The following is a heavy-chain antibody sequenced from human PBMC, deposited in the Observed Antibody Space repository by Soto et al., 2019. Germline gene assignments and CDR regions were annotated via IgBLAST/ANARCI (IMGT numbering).Heavy chain of an antibody. D-gene: IGHD3-3*01. CDR1: GFTFSSYS. CDR3: ARGPSYYDFWSGYPKYYFDY. J-gene: IGHJ4*02. Sequence: EVQLVESGGGLVQPGGSLRLSCAASGFTFSSYSMNWVRQAPGKGLEWVSYISSSSSTIYYADSVKGQFTISRDNAKNSLYLQMNSLRAEDTAVYYCARGPSYYDFWSGYPKYYFDYWGQGTLVTVSS. CDR2: ISSSSSTI. V-gene: IGHV3-48*01.